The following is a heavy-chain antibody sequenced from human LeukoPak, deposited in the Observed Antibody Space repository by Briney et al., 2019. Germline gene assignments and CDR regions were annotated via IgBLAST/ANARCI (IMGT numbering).Heavy chain of an antibody. CDR3: ARVQGGGFRTADY. V-gene: IGHV3-30*04. Sequence: GGSLRLSCAASGFTFSNYIMHWVRQAPGKGLDWVAVILENGSHQYYADSVKGRFTISRDNSKNTLFLQMNSLRGEDTAMYYCARVQGGGFRTADYRGQGTLVTVSS. J-gene: IGHJ4*02. CDR1: GFTFSNYI. CDR2: ILENGSHQ. D-gene: IGHD3-10*01.